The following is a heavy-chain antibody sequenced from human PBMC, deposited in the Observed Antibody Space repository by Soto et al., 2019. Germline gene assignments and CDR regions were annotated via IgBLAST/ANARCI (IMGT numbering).Heavy chain of an antibody. CDR1: GGSISSYY. D-gene: IGHD3-3*01. Sequence: SETLSLTCTVSGGSISSYYWSWIRQPPGKGLEWIGYIYYSGSTNYNPSLKSRVTISVDTSKNQFSLKLSSVTAADTAVYYCARQTRGAYDFWSGSSGYDESGFDPWGQGTLVTVSS. CDR3: ARQTRGAYDFWSGSSGYDESGFDP. V-gene: IGHV4-59*08. CDR2: IYYSGST. J-gene: IGHJ5*02.